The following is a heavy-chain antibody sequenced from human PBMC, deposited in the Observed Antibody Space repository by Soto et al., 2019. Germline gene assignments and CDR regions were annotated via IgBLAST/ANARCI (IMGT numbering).Heavy chain of an antibody. V-gene: IGHV3-73*01. CDR1: GFTFSGSA. CDR3: TRHDESNWFDP. Sequence: GGSLRLSCAASGFTFSGSAMHWVRQASGKGLEWVGRIRSKANSYATAYAASVKGRFTISRDDSKNTAYLQMNSLKTEDTAVYYCTRHDESNWFDPWGQGTLVTVSS. J-gene: IGHJ5*02. CDR2: IRSKANSYAT.